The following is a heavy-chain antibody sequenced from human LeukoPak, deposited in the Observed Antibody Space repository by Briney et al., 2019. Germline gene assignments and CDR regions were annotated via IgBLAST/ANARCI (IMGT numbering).Heavy chain of an antibody. CDR3: AREGAHTGAFDI. Sequence: GASVKVSCKASGGTFSSYAISWVRQAPGQGLEWMGRIIPILGIANYAQKFQGRVTITADKSTSTAYMELSSLRSEDTAVYYCAREGAHTGAFDIWGQGTMVTVSS. CDR1: GGTFSSYA. D-gene: IGHD1-14*01. V-gene: IGHV1-69*04. CDR2: IIPILGIA. J-gene: IGHJ3*02.